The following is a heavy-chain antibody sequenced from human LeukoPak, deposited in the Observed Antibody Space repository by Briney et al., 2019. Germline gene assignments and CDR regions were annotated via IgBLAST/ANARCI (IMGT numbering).Heavy chain of an antibody. V-gene: IGHV3-9*01. Sequence: PGRSLRLSCAASGFTFDDDAMHWVRQAPGKGLEWVSGIGWNSGGIVYADSVKGRFTISRDNAKKSLYLQMNSLGAEDTALYYCVKVTAAGFVDHWGQGTLVTVSS. D-gene: IGHD6-13*01. J-gene: IGHJ4*02. CDR3: VKVTAAGFVDH. CDR2: IGWNSGGI. CDR1: GFTFDDDA.